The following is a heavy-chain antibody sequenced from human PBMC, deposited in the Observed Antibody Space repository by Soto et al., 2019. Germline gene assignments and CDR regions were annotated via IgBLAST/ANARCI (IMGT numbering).Heavy chain of an antibody. J-gene: IGHJ4*02. CDR3: AKDHRLYSSSSRFDY. CDR1: GFTFSSYA. Sequence: GESLKISCAASGFTFSSYAMSWVRQAPGKGLEWVSAISGSGGSTYYADSVKGRFTISRDNSKNTLYLQMNSLRAEDTAVYYCAKDHRLYSSSSRFDYWGQGTLVTVSS. CDR2: ISGSGGST. V-gene: IGHV3-23*01. D-gene: IGHD6-6*01.